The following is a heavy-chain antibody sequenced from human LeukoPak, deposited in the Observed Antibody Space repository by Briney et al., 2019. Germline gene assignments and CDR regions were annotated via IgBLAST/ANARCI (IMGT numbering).Heavy chain of an antibody. CDR1: GYTFTSYG. J-gene: IGHJ4*02. Sequence: ASVKVSCKSSGYTFTSYGIHWVRQAPGQGLEWMGWINAYNGNTNYAQKLQGRVTMTTDTSTSTAYMELRSLRSDDPAVYYFAREGGYYGSGKNDYRGGGTLVTVSS. CDR3: AREGGYYGSGKNDY. CDR2: INAYNGNT. D-gene: IGHD3-10*01. V-gene: IGHV1-18*01.